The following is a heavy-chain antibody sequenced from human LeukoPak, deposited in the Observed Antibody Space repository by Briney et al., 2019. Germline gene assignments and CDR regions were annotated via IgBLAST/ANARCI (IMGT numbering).Heavy chain of an antibody. CDR1: GFTFSSYA. CDR2: MWHDGSNK. D-gene: IGHD3-10*01. Sequence: GGSLRLSCAASGFTFSSYAMHWVRQAPGKGLEWVAVMWHDGSNKYYADSVKGRFTISRDNSKNTLYLQMNSLTAEDTAMYYCARNGRYYGSGSANWFDPWGQGTLVTVSS. J-gene: IGHJ5*02. CDR3: ARNGRYYGSGSANWFDP. V-gene: IGHV3-33*01.